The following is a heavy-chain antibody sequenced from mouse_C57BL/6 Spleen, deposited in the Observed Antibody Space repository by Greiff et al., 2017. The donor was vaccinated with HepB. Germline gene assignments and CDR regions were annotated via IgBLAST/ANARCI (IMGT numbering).Heavy chain of an antibody. Sequence: EVQLQESGGGLVKPGGSLKLSCAASGFTFSSYAMSWVRQTPEKRLEWVATISDGGSYTYYPDNVKGRFTISRDNAKNNLYLQMSHLKSEDTAMYYCARDDGYYPPAYWGQGTLVTVSA. V-gene: IGHV5-4*01. CDR2: ISDGGSYT. CDR3: ARDDGYYPPAY. CDR1: GFTFSSYA. D-gene: IGHD2-3*01. J-gene: IGHJ3*01.